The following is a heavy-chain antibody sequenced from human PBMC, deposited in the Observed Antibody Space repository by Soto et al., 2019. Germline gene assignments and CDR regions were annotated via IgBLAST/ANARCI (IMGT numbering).Heavy chain of an antibody. V-gene: IGHV1-69*19. CDR1: GGTFNTYA. CDR2: ISPMFGAA. J-gene: IGHJ4*02. D-gene: IGHD3-10*01. CDR3: AREVQVHTPAFVY. Sequence: QVQLVQSGAEMKKPGSSGKVSCQSSGGTFNTYAMNWVRQAPGQGPEWMGDISPMFGAANYAPKFQGRVTITADESTGTSYMQLSSLTSEDTALVFCAREVQVHTPAFVYWGQGTLVTVSS.